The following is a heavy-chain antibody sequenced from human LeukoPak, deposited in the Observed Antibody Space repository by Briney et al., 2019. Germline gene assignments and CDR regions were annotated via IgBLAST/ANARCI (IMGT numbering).Heavy chain of an antibody. J-gene: IGHJ4*02. D-gene: IGHD6-13*01. V-gene: IGHV4-39*07. CDR3: ARVAAAGPLRY. Sequence: SETLSLTCTVSGGSISSSSYYWGWIRQPPGKGLEWIGSIYYSGGTYYNPSLKSRVTISVDTSKNQFSLKLSSVTAADTAVYYCARVAAAGPLRYWGQGTLVTVSS. CDR1: GGSISSSSYY. CDR2: IYYSGGT.